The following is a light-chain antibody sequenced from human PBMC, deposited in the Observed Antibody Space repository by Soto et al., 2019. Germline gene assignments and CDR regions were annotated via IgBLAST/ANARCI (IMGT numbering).Light chain of an antibody. CDR3: QQYNNWPFT. Sequence: EIMMTQSPVTLSVSPGERATLSCRASQSVNTNLAWYQQKPGQAPRLLIYGASTRATGIPAHFIGNGSGTEFTLTASSFQSEDFAVYYCQQYNNWPFTFGPGTKVDIK. CDR2: GAS. CDR1: QSVNTN. V-gene: IGKV3-15*01. J-gene: IGKJ3*01.